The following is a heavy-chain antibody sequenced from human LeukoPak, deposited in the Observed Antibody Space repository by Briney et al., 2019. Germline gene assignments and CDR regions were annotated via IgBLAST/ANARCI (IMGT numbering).Heavy chain of an antibody. CDR2: INPSGGRT. CDR3: ARGLGYYYDSSGYIGYFQH. Sequence: ASVKVSCKASGYTFTSYYMHWVRQAPGQGLEWMGIINPSGGRTSYAQKFQGRITMTRDTSTSTVYMELSSLRSEDTAVYYCARGLGYYYDSSGYIGYFQHWGQGTLVTVSP. V-gene: IGHV1-46*01. J-gene: IGHJ1*01. CDR1: GYTFTSYY. D-gene: IGHD3-22*01.